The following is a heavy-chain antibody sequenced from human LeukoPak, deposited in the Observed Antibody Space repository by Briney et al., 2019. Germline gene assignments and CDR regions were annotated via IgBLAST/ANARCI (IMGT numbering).Heavy chain of an antibody. D-gene: IGHD6-13*01. J-gene: IGHJ5*02. CDR1: GYTFTGYY. CDR3: ARRRGQQLGGFDP. V-gene: IGHV1-2*02. CDR2: INPNSGGT. Sequence: ASVKVSCKASGYTFTGYYMHWVRQVPGQGLEWMGWINPNSGGTNYAQKFQGRVTMTRDTSISTAYMELSRLRSDDTAVYYCARRRGQQLGGFDPWGQGTLVTVSS.